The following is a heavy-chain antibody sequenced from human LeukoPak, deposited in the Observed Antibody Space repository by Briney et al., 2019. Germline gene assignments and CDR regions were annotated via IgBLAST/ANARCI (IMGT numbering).Heavy chain of an antibody. CDR1: GGSISSSSDF. J-gene: IGHJ3*02. D-gene: IGHD3-16*01. CDR3: ARRGGGHAFDI. CDR2: IYYRGNT. Sequence: SETLSLTCTVSGGSISSSSDFWGWIRQPPGKGLEWIGSIYYRGNTYYKPSLKSRVTISVDTSKNQFSLKLSSVTAADTAMYYCARRGGGHAFDIWGQGTMVTVSS. V-gene: IGHV4-39*01.